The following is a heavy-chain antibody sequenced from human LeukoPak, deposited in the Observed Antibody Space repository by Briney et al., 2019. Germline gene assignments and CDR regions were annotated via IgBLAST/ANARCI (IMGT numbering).Heavy chain of an antibody. Sequence: GASVKVSCKASGYTFTSYDINWVRQATGQGLEWMGWMNPNSGNTGYAQKFQGRVTMTRNTSISTAYMELSSLRSEDTAVYYCARGLRVVATIYYFDHWGQGTLVTVSS. CDR3: ARGLRVVATIYYFDH. D-gene: IGHD5-12*01. CDR2: MNPNSGNT. V-gene: IGHV1-8*01. J-gene: IGHJ4*02. CDR1: GYTFTSYD.